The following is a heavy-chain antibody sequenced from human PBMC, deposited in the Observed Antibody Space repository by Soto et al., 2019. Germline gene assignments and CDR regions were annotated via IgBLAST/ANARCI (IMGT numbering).Heavy chain of an antibody. CDR2: ISGSDGKT. Sequence: GGSLSRSCAASGFSFGIYALSWVRHAPGKGLEWVSTISGSDGKTFYADSVKGRFTISRDNSKNTLYLQMNSLRAEDTAVYFCAKKVTIYAVDPADYWGQGTQVTVSS. CDR3: AKKVTIYAVDPADY. CDR1: GFSFGIYA. V-gene: IGHV3-23*01. J-gene: IGHJ4*02. D-gene: IGHD3-3*01.